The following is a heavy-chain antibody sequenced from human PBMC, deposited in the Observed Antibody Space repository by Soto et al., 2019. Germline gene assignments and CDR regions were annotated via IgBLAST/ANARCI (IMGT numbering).Heavy chain of an antibody. V-gene: IGHV4-59*01. CDR1: CGSISSYY. J-gene: IGHJ4*01. Sequence: PSETLCITCTVSCGSISSYYWSWIRQPPGKGLEWIGYIYYSGSTNYNPSLKSRVTISVDTSKNQFSLKLSSVTAADTAVYYCAWDSSSSRWHTLHAYWGHGPLVTVSS. CDR2: IYYSGST. CDR3: AWDSSSSRWHTLHAY. D-gene: IGHD6-19*01.